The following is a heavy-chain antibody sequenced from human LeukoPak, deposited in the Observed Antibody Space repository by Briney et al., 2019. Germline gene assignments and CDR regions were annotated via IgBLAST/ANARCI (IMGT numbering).Heavy chain of an antibody. Sequence: GRSPRLSCAASGFTFSSYGMHWVRQAPGKGLEWVAVISYDGSNKYYADSVKGRFTISRDNSKNTLYLQMNSLRAEDTAVYYCAKATAAYYYYGMDVWGKGTTVTVSS. J-gene: IGHJ6*04. CDR3: AKATAAYYYYGMDV. CDR1: GFTFSSYG. CDR2: ISYDGSNK. V-gene: IGHV3-30*18. D-gene: IGHD2-2*01.